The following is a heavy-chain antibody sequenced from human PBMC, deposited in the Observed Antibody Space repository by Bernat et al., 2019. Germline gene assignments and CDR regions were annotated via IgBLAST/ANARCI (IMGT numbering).Heavy chain of an antibody. CDR2: IKPDGRDT. CDR3: VKFGDSYAYDF. V-gene: IGHV3-7*02. CDR1: GFSFSSYW. Sequence: EVQMVASGGGSVQPGGSLRLSCVASGFSFSSYWMSWVRQAPGKGLEWVAQIKPDGRDTSYVDYLKGRFTISRDNAKNSLHLQMNSLRDEDTAVYFCVKFGDSYAYDFWGQGALVTVSS. D-gene: IGHD3-16*01. J-gene: IGHJ4*02.